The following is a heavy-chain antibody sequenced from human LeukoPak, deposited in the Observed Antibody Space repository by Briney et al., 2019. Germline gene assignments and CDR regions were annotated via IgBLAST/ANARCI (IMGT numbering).Heavy chain of an antibody. Sequence: SETLSLTCAVYGGSFSGYYWSWIRQPPGKGLEWIGEINHSGSTTYNPSLESRVTISVDTSKKQFSLNLSSVTAADTAVYHCAGYPYDSGNYHTPPRFDYWGKGALVTVS. CDR3: AGYPYDSGNYHTPPRFDY. CDR1: GGSFSGYY. J-gene: IGHJ4*02. CDR2: INHSGST. V-gene: IGHV4-34*01. D-gene: IGHD3-10*01.